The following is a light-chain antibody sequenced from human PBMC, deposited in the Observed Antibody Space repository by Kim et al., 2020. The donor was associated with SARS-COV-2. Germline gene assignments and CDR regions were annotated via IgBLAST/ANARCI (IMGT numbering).Light chain of an antibody. CDR1: QNINSW. Sequence: SASVVDTVTITGRATQNINSWLAWYQQKPGKAPKLLIYKASYLQSGVPSRFSGSESETEFTLTISSVQPDDFGTYYCQQYHTWVFSFGQGTKLEI. CDR3: QQYHTWVFS. J-gene: IGKJ2*03. CDR2: KAS. V-gene: IGKV1-5*03.